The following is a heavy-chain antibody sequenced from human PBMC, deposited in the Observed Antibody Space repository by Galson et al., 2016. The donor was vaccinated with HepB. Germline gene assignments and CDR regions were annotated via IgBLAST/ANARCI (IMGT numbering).Heavy chain of an antibody. J-gene: IGHJ4*02. Sequence: SETLSLTCTVSGGSIISNYYWAWIRQPPGKGLEYIGTIYYSGSAYYNTSLQGRVTISVHASNDQFSLRLSSVTAADTAVYYCARSDWNFRVDYWGQGTLVTVSS. CDR1: GGSIISNYY. V-gene: IGHV4-39*01. CDR2: IYYSGSA. CDR3: ARSDWNFRVDY. D-gene: IGHD1-1*01.